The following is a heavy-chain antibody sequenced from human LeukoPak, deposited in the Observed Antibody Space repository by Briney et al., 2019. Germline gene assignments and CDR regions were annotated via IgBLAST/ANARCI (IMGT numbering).Heavy chain of an antibody. Sequence: SETLSLTCAVYGGSFSGYYWSWIRQPPGKGLEWIGEINHSGSTNYNPSLKSRVTISVDTSKNQFSLKLSSVTAADTAVYYCATTHYDFWSGRVNYYYMDVWGKGTTVTVSS. CDR1: GGSFSGYY. CDR3: ATTHYDFWSGRVNYYYMDV. V-gene: IGHV4-34*01. D-gene: IGHD3-3*01. J-gene: IGHJ6*03. CDR2: INHSGST.